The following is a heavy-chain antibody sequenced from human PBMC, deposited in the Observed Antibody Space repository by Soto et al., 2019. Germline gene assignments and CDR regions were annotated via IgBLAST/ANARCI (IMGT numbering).Heavy chain of an antibody. J-gene: IGHJ4*02. CDR2: IYYSGST. Sequence: SETLSLTCTVSGGSISSGGYYWSWIRQHPGKGLEWIGYIYYSGSTYYNPSLRSRVTISVDTSKNQFSLKLSSVTAADTAVYYCARTTVTEYYFDYWGQGTLVIVSS. D-gene: IGHD4-17*01. CDR1: GGSISSGGYY. V-gene: IGHV4-31*03. CDR3: ARTTVTEYYFDY.